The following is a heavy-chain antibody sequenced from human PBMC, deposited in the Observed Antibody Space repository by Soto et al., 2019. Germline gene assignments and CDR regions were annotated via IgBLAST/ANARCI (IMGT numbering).Heavy chain of an antibody. Sequence: EVQVLESGGGLVQPGGSLRLSCAASGFTFSSYAMSWVRQAPGKGLEWVSAISGSGDSTRYADSVQGRFTISRDTSKHTLYLQMNSLRAEDTAVYYCAKFYCGDYSSYYYGMDVWGQGTTVTVSS. V-gene: IGHV3-23*01. CDR2: ISGSGDST. D-gene: IGHD4-17*01. CDR3: AKFYCGDYSSYYYGMDV. J-gene: IGHJ6*02. CDR1: GFTFSSYA.